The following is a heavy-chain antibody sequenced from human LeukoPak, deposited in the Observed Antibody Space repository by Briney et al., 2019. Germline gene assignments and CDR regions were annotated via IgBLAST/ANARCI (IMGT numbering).Heavy chain of an antibody. D-gene: IGHD5-12*01. CDR2: ISDSSRTI. J-gene: IGHJ5*02. V-gene: IGHV3-11*04. Sequence: GGSLRLSCAASGFTFSDYYMSWIRQAPGKGLEWVSYISDSSRTIYYADSVKGRFTISRDNAKNSLYLEMNSLRAEDTAVYFCARGGIVTTVWGTWGQGTLVTVSS. CDR1: GFTFSDYY. CDR3: ARGGIVTTVWGT.